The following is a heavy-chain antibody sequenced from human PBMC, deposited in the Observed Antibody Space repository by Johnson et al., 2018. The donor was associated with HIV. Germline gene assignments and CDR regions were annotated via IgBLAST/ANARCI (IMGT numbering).Heavy chain of an antibody. CDR2: INSDGTNT. Sequence: VQLVESGGGLVKPGGSLRLSCAASGFTFSSYAMHWVRQAPGKGLVWVSRINSDGTNTTYADSVKGRFTISRDNSKNSLYLQMNSLRTEDTALYYCAKDINLEDAFDIWGQGTMVTVSS. V-gene: IGHV3-74*01. CDR1: GFTFSSYA. J-gene: IGHJ3*02. CDR3: AKDINLEDAFDI.